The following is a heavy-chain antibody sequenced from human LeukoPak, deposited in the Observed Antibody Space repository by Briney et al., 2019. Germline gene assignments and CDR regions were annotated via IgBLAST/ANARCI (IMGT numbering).Heavy chain of an antibody. D-gene: IGHD3-3*01. CDR3: ARGPGSYYDFWSGYPPEDY. CDR1: GYTFTSYG. V-gene: IGHV1-18*01. Sequence: ASVKVPCKASGYTFTSYGISWVRQAPGQGLEWMGWISAYNGNTNYAQKLQGRVTMTTDTSTSTAYMELRSLRSDDTAVYYCARGPGSYYDFWSGYPPEDYWGQGTLVTVSS. J-gene: IGHJ4*02. CDR2: ISAYNGNT.